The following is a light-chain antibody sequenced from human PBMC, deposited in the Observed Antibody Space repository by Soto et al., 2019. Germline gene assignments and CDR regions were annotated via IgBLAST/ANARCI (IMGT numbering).Light chain of an antibody. CDR1: QTISSW. J-gene: IGKJ1*01. CDR2: KAS. V-gene: IGKV1-5*03. Sequence: DIQMTQSPSTLSGSVGDRVTLPCRASQTISSWLAWYQQKPGKAPKLLIYKASTLKSGVPSRFSGSGSGTEFTLTISSLQPDDFATYYCQHYNSYSEAFGQGTKGDI. CDR3: QHYNSYSEA.